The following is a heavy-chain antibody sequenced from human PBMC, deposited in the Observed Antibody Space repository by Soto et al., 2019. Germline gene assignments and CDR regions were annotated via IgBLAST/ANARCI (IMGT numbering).Heavy chain of an antibody. D-gene: IGHD3-3*01. V-gene: IGHV4-59*01. J-gene: IGHJ5*02. Sequence: QVQLQESGPGLVKPSETLSLTCTVSGGSISSYYWSWIRQPPGKGLEWIGYIYYSGGTNYNPSLKSRVTISVDTSKNQFSLKLSSVTAADTAVYYRARANYDFSNWCDPWGQGTLVTVSS. CDR1: GGSISSYY. CDR3: ARANYDFSNWCDP. CDR2: IYYSGGT.